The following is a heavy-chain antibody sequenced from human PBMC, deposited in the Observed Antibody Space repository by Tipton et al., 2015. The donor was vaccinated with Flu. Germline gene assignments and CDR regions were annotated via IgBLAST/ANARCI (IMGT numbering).Heavy chain of an antibody. V-gene: IGHV4-4*07. J-gene: IGHJ4*02. CDR2: IYTSGST. D-gene: IGHD3-10*01. Sequence: GLVKPSETLSLTCTVSGGSISSYYWSWIRQPAGKGLGWIGRIYTSGSTNYNPSLKSRLTMSVDTSENQFSLKLSSVTAADTAVYFCAREVSGLGRYFDYWGQGTLVTVSS. CDR1: GGSISSYY. CDR3: AREVSGLGRYFDY.